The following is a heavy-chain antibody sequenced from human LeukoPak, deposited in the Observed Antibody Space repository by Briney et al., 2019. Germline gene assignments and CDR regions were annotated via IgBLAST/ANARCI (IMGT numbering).Heavy chain of an antibody. J-gene: IGHJ4*02. V-gene: IGHV3-21*04. CDR3: AKGYTYGYDF. CDR1: GFTFSSFC. CDR2: ISSSSSYI. D-gene: IGHD5-18*01. Sequence: WGGLRISFAAPGFTFSSFCMNWGRQAPGKGVEWVSSISSSSSYIYYADSVKGRFTISRDNAKNSLYLQMNSLRAEDTAVYYCAKGYTYGYDFWGQGALVTVSS.